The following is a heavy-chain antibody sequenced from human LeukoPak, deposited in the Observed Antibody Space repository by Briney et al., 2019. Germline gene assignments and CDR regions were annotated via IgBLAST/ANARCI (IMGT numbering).Heavy chain of an antibody. V-gene: IGHV3-7*01. CDR3: AKVRCSTSCYFGAFDI. CDR2: IKQDGSEK. CDR1: GFTFSSYW. J-gene: IGHJ3*02. D-gene: IGHD2-2*01. Sequence: GGSLRLSCAASGFTFSSYWMSWVRQVPGKGLEWGANIKQDGSEKYYVDSLKGRFTISRDNAKNSLYLQVNSLRAEDTAVYYCAKVRCSTSCYFGAFDIWGQGTMVTVSS.